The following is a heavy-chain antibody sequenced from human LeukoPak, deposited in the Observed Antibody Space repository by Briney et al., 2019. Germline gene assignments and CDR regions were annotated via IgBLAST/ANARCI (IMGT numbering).Heavy chain of an antibody. CDR3: ARGGRSFVYYFDF. V-gene: IGHV4-59*01. CDR1: GASISSYY. J-gene: IGHJ4*02. Sequence: SETLSLTCSVSGASISSYYWSWIRQPPGKGLEFIGYSYYSGSATYHPSLKSRVTISLDTSKNQFSLRLSSVTAADTAVYYCARGGRSFVYYFDFWGQGALITVTS. CDR2: SYYSGSA. D-gene: IGHD1-26*01.